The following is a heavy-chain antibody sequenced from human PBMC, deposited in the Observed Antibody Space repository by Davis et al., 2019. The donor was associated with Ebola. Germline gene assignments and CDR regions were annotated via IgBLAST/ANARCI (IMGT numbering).Heavy chain of an antibody. CDR3: ARGGSRYYYDSSGYRNWFDP. Sequence: MPSETLSLTCAVSGGSFNVSIWWTWVRQPPGKDVDWTGQTYHGGTANYNPSLKSRVTISVDKSKTQFSLRLNSVPAADTAVYYCARGGSRYYYDSSGYRNWFDPWGQGTLVTVSS. CDR1: GGSFNVSIW. V-gene: IGHV4-4*02. D-gene: IGHD3-22*01. J-gene: IGHJ5*02. CDR2: TYHGGTA.